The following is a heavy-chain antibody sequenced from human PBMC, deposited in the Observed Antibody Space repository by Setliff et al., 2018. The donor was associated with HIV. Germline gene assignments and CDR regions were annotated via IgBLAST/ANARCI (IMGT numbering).Heavy chain of an antibody. CDR2: IYYSGST. CDR3: ARAPSNGWYPDAFDI. D-gene: IGHD6-19*01. J-gene: IGHJ3*02. CDR1: GGSISRYY. V-gene: IGHV4-59*01. Sequence: PSGTLSLTCIVSGGSISRYYWSWIRQPPGKGLEWIGYIYYSGSTNYNPSLKSRVTISVDTSKNQFSLKLNSVTAADSAVYYCARAPSNGWYPDAFDIWGQGTMVTVSS.